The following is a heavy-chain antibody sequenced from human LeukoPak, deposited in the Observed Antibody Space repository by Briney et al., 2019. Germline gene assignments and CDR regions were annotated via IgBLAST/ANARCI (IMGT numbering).Heavy chain of an antibody. D-gene: IGHD2-15*01. J-gene: IGHJ5*02. CDR2: ISSSSSTI. Sequence: GGSLRLSCAASGFTFSSYSMNWVRQAPGKGLEWVSYISSSSSTIYYADSVKGRFTISRDNAKNSLYLQMNSLRAEDTAVYYCAKDGFRGDCIGGSCYPFDPWGQGTLVTVSS. V-gene: IGHV3-48*01. CDR1: GFTFSSYS. CDR3: AKDGFRGDCIGGSCYPFDP.